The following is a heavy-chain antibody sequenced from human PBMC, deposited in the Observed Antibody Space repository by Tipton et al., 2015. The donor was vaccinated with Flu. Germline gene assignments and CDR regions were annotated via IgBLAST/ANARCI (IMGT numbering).Heavy chain of an antibody. J-gene: IGHJ4*02. CDR2: ISGSGATT. V-gene: IGHV3-23*01. CDR3: AKVIPELVAGLDY. Sequence: SLRLSCAASGFTFSTSAMSWVRQAPGKGLEWVSAISGSGATTYYADSVKGRFTISRDNFKNTLFLQMNSLRAEDTALYYCAKVIPELVAGLDYWGQGTLVTVSS. CDR1: GFTFSTSA. D-gene: IGHD6-19*01.